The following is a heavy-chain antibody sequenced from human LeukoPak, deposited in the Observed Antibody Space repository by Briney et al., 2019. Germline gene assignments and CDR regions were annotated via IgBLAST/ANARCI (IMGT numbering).Heavy chain of an antibody. CDR2: IYYSGST. J-gene: IGHJ3*02. Sequence: SETLSLTCTVSGGSISSGGYYWSWIRQHPGKGLEWIGYIYYSGSTYYNPSLKSRVTISVDTSKNQFSLKLSSVTAADTAVYYCASRRGCNYKAFDIWGQGTMVTVSS. CDR1: GGSISSGGYY. D-gene: IGHD5-24*01. V-gene: IGHV4-31*03. CDR3: ASRRGCNYKAFDI.